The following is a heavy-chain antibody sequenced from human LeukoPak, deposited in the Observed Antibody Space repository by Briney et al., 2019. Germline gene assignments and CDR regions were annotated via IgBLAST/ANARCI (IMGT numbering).Heavy chain of an antibody. Sequence: PGGSLRLSCAASGFSFSSYAMSWVRQAPGKGLEWVSGISGSDGSTYYADSVKGRFTISRDHSTNTLHLQMNSLRAEDTAVFYCAKDQGVVAWGQGTLVTVSS. J-gene: IGHJ4*02. CDR1: GFSFSSYA. V-gene: IGHV3-23*01. CDR3: AKDQGVVA. CDR2: ISGSDGST. D-gene: IGHD3-3*01.